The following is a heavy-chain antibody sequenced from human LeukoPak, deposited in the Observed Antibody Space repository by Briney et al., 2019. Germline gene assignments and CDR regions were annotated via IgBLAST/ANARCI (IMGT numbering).Heavy chain of an antibody. CDR1: GFTYSSHG. D-gene: IGHD3-22*01. J-gene: IGHJ5*01. Sequence: PGGSLRLSCAAPGFTYSSHGMNWVRQAPGKGLEWVSGISGIGTYTYYADSVKGRFTISRDNSQKTLFLQMNSLRAEDTAVYYCAKSVLRPNHYDISGFYYNYFDSWGQGALVTVSA. V-gene: IGHV3-23*01. CDR2: ISGIGTYT. CDR3: AKSVLRPNHYDISGFYYNYFDS.